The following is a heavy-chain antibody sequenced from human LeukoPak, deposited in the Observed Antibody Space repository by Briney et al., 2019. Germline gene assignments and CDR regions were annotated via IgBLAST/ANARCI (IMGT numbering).Heavy chain of an antibody. D-gene: IGHD3-22*01. CDR3: ARDRSRGYYDSSGYNY. CDR1: GFTFSSYS. J-gene: IGHJ4*02. Sequence: GGSLRLSCAASGFTFSSYSMNWVRQAPGKGLEWVSSISSSSSYIYYADSVKGRFTISRDNAKNSLYLQMNSLRAEDTAVYYCARDRSRGYYDSSGYNYWGQGTLVTVSS. CDR2: ISSSSSYI. V-gene: IGHV3-21*01.